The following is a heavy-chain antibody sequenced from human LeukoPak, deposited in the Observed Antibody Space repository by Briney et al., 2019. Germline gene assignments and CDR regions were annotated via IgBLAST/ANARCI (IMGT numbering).Heavy chain of an antibody. J-gene: IGHJ4*02. V-gene: IGHV1-18*01. CDR3: ARVGQRARYDYAWGSYRYPPPFDY. D-gene: IGHD3-16*02. CDR2: ISAYNGNT. CDR1: GYTFTSYG. Sequence: ASVKVSCKASGYTFTSYGISWVRQAPGQGLEWMGWISAYNGNTNYAQKLQGRVTMTTDTSTSTAYMELRSLRSDDTAVYYCARVGQRARYDYAWGSYRYPPPFDYWGQGTLVTVSS.